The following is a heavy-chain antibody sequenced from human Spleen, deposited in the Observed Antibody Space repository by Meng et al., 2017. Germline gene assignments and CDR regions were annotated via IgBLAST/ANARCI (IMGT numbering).Heavy chain of an antibody. D-gene: IGHD6-19*01. J-gene: IGHJ5*02. CDR3: AREVAVAGTAS. Sequence: GESLKISCVASGFTFSDYYMIWIRQTPGKGLEWVSYISSSGSTIYYADSVKGRFTISRDNAKNSLSLQMKSLRAEDTAVYYCAREVAVAGTASWGQGTLVTVSS. CDR2: ISSSGSTI. CDR1: GFTFSDYY. V-gene: IGHV3-11*04.